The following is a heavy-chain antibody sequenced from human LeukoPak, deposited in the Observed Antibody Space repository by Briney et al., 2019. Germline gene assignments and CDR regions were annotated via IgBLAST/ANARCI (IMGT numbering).Heavy chain of an antibody. CDR1: GGSFSSYV. J-gene: IGHJ6*03. Sequence: SVKVSCKASGGSFSSYVINWVRQAPGQGLEWMGGIMPIFGSAKYAQKFQGRVTITTDESTNTAYMEMSSLRSEDTAVYYCARDRRSAGSDYMDVWGTGTTVTVSS. D-gene: IGHD1-26*01. CDR3: ARDRRSAGSDYMDV. V-gene: IGHV1-69*05. CDR2: IMPIFGSA.